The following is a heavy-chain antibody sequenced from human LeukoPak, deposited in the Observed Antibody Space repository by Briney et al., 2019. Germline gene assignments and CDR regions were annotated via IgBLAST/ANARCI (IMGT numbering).Heavy chain of an antibody. J-gene: IGHJ4*02. CDR3: ANNHYYDSSGYYFFY. CDR1: GFPFSSYA. Sequence: GGSLRLSCAASGFPFSSYAMSWVRQAPGKGLEWVSTINDSGDSTYYADSVKGRFTISRDNSKNTLYLQMNSLRAEDTAVYYCANNHYYDSSGYYFFYWGQGTLVSVSS. V-gene: IGHV3-23*01. CDR2: INDSGDST. D-gene: IGHD3-22*01.